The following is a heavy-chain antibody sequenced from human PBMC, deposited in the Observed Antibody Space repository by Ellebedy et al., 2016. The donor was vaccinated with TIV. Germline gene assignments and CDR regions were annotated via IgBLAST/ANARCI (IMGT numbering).Heavy chain of an antibody. V-gene: IGHV3-7*03. J-gene: IGHJ4*02. D-gene: IGHD5-12*01. Sequence: GGSLRLSXAASGFTFSGYWMSWVRQAPGKGLEWVANIQQAGSDKYFVDSVKGRFTISRDNARNSLYLQMISLRAEDTAMYYCARDNYVGYDWLGGNSFDSWGQGTLVTVSS. CDR1: GFTFSGYW. CDR2: IQQAGSDK. CDR3: ARDNYVGYDWLGGNSFDS.